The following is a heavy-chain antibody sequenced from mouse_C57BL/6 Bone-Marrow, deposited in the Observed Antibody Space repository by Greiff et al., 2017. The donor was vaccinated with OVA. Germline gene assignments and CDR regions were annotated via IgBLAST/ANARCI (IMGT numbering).Heavy chain of an antibody. Sequence: VQVVESGPELVKPGASVKLSCKASGYTFTSYDINWVKQRPGQGLEWIGWIYPRDGSTKYNEKFKGKATLTVDTSSSTAYMELHSLTSEDSAVYFCARPYYDYDGYYAMDYWGQGTSVTVSS. CDR3: ARPYYDYDGYYAMDY. CDR1: GYTFTSYD. V-gene: IGHV1-85*01. D-gene: IGHD2-4*01. J-gene: IGHJ4*01. CDR2: IYPRDGST.